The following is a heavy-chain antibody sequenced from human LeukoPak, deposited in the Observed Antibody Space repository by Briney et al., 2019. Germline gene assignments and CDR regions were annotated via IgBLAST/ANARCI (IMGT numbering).Heavy chain of an antibody. V-gene: IGHV3-48*04. D-gene: IGHD2-2*01. Sequence: GGSLRLSCAASGFTLSSYWMNWVRQAPGRGLGGVSYISSSSSTIYYADSVKGRFTISRDNAKNSLYLQMNSLRAEDTAVYYCATRDCSSTSCFFDYWGQGILVTVSS. CDR3: ATRDCSSTSCFFDY. CDR2: ISSSSSTI. CDR1: GFTLSSYW. J-gene: IGHJ4*02.